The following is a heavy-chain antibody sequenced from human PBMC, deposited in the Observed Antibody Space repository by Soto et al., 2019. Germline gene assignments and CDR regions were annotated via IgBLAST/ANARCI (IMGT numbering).Heavy chain of an antibody. J-gene: IGHJ5*02. Sequence: SETLSLTCTVSGGSISSYYWSWIRQPPGKGLEWIGYIYYSGSTNYNPSLKSRVTISVDTSKNQFSLKLSSVTAADTAVYYCARDSPVGIAAAGDTGFDPWGQGTLVTVSS. D-gene: IGHD6-13*01. CDR2: IYYSGST. CDR3: ARDSPVGIAAAGDTGFDP. CDR1: GGSISSYY. V-gene: IGHV4-59*01.